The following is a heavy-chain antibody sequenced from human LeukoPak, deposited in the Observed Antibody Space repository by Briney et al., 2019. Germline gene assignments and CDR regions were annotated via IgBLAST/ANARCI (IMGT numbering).Heavy chain of an antibody. D-gene: IGHD1-1*01. CDR2: IIPILGIA. Sequence: SVKVSCKASGGTFSSYTISWVRRAPGQGLEWMGRIIPILGIANYAQKFQGRVTITADKSTSTAYMELSSLRSEDTAVYYCARDFGWPNELDYWGQGTLVTVSS. CDR1: GGTFSSYT. CDR3: ARDFGWPNELDY. V-gene: IGHV1-69*04. J-gene: IGHJ4*02.